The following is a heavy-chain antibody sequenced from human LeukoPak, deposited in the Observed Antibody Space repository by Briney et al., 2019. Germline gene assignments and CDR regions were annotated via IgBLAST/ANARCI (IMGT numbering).Heavy chain of an antibody. V-gene: IGHV4-61*02. CDR2: IYSSGST. J-gene: IGHJ4*02. Sequence: SETLSLTCTVSGGSISSGTYYWTWIRQPAGKGLEWIGRIYSSGSTSYNPSLDSRVRISIDTSKNQFSLKLSSVTAADTAVYYCARGEEEMATIYFDYWGQGTLVTVSS. D-gene: IGHD5-24*01. CDR1: GGSISSGTYY. CDR3: ARGEEEMATIYFDY.